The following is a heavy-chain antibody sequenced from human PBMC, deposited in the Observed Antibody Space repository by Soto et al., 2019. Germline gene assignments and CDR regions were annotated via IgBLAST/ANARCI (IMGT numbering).Heavy chain of an antibody. V-gene: IGHV3-30*04. J-gene: IGHJ4*02. Sequence: QVQLVESGGGVVQPGRSLRLSCAASGFTFRSYAMHWVRQAPGKGLEWVAVISSDGNHKYYAASVKGRFTISGDNYNNTLSLQMNSLTGEDTALYYCAREGGFVAVVAADEGYFDYCGQGTLVTVSS. D-gene: IGHD2-15*01. CDR1: GFTFRSYA. CDR3: AREGGFVAVVAADEGYFDY. CDR2: ISSDGNHK.